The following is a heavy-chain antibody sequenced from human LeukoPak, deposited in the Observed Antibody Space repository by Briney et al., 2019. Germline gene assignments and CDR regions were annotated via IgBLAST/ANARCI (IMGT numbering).Heavy chain of an antibody. D-gene: IGHD5-12*01. V-gene: IGHV4-34*01. J-gene: IGHJ4*02. Sequence: PSETLSLTCAVYGGSLSGYYWSWIRQPPGKGLEWIGEINHSGSFNYNSSLKSRVTISVDTSKNQFSLKLSSVTAADTAMYYCAKSNGYGLIDYWGQGTLVTVSS. CDR2: INHSGSF. CDR3: AKSNGYGLIDY. CDR1: GGSLSGYY.